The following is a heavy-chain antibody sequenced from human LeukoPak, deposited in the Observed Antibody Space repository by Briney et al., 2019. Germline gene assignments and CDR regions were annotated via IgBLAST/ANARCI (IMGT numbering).Heavy chain of an antibody. CDR2: IYPGDSDA. V-gene: IGHV5-51*01. Sequence: GESLKIPCKGSGYSFTSYWIGWVRQMPGKGLEWMGIIYPGDSDARYSPSFQGQVTISADKSISTAYLQWSSLKASDTAMYYCARRSPTYYFDYWGQGTLVTVSS. D-gene: IGHD3-16*01. CDR3: ARRSPTYYFDY. CDR1: GYSFTSYW. J-gene: IGHJ4*02.